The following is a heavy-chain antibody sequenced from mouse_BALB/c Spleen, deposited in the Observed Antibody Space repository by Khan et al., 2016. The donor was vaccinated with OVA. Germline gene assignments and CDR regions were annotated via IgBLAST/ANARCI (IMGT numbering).Heavy chain of an antibody. V-gene: IGHV3-2*02. D-gene: IGHD2-4*01. Sequence: QLEESGPGLVKPSQSLSLTCTVTGYSITSEYTWNWIRQFPGHKLEWMGFISYSGNTRYNPFLKSRISITRDTSKNQFFLQLNSMTSEDTATYYCARKDYYDYDPFPYWGQGTLVTVSA. J-gene: IGHJ3*01. CDR3: ARKDYYDYDPFPY. CDR1: GYSITSEYT. CDR2: ISYSGNT.